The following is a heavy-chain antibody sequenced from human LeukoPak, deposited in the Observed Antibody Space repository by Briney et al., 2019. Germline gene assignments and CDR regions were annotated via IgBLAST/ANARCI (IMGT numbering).Heavy chain of an antibody. CDR1: GFTFSAHY. CDR2: IISTGNTV. CDR3: AREAYSSSWYVDS. D-gene: IGHD6-13*01. J-gene: IGHJ4*02. Sequence: GGSLRLSCAASGFTFSAHYMNWIRQALGKGLEWISYIISTGNTVYYADSVKGRFTISRDNAKNSLYLQMNSLRAEDTAMYYCAREAYSSSWYVDSWGQGTLVTVSS. V-gene: IGHV3-11*01.